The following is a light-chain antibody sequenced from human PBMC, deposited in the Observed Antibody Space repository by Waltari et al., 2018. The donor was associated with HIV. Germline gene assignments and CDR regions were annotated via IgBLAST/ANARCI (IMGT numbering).Light chain of an antibody. CDR3: QTWGTGFQV. CDR1: SGHSNYA. J-gene: IGLJ3*02. Sequence: QLVLTQSPSASASLGASVKLTCTLSSGHSNYAITWHQQQPEKGPRYLMNLNSDGSHNKGDGIPDRFAGSSSGAERYLTISSLQSEDEADYYCQTWGTGFQVFGGGTKLTVL. V-gene: IGLV4-69*01. CDR2: LNSDGSH.